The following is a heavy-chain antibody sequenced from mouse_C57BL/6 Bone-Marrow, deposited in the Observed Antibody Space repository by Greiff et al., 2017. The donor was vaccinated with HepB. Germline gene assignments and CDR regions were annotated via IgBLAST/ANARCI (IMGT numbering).Heavy chain of an antibody. CDR1: GFNIKDYY. D-gene: IGHD2-2*01. CDR2: IDPEDGET. J-gene: IGHJ2*01. V-gene: IGHV14-2*01. Sequence: VQLQHSGAELVKPGASVKLSCTASGFNIKDYYMHWVKQRTEQGLEWIGRIDPEDGETKYAPKFQGKATITADTSSNTAYLQLSSLTSEDTAVYYCARGGSTTMVTTYYFDYWGQGTTLTVSS. CDR3: ARGGSTTMVTTYYFDY.